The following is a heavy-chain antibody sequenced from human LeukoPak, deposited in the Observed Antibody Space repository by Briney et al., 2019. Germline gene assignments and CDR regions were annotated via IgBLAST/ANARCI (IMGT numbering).Heavy chain of an antibody. CDR3: ACTMVRGVSPRSWFDP. CDR2: ISSSGSTI. J-gene: IGHJ5*02. D-gene: IGHD3-10*01. CDR1: GFTFSDYY. Sequence: GGSLRLSCAASGFTFSDYYMNWIRQAPGKGLEWVSYISSSGSTIYYADSVKGRFTISRDNSKNTLYLQMNSLRAEDTAVYYCACTMVRGVSPRSWFDPWGQGTLVTVSS. V-gene: IGHV3-11*01.